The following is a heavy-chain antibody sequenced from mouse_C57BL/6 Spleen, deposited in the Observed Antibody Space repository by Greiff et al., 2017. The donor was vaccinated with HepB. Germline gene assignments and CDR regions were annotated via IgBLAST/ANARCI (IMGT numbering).Heavy chain of an antibody. CDR3: ARSDDYAGCFAY. V-gene: IGHV1-82*01. Sequence: QVQLKESGPGLVKPGASVKISCKASGYAFSSSWMNWVKQRPGKGLEWIGRIYPGDGDTNYNGKFKGKATLTADKSYSTAYMQLSSLTSEDSAVYFWARSDDYAGCFAYWGQGTLVTVSA. CDR2: IYPGDGDT. CDR1: GYAFSSSW. J-gene: IGHJ3*01. D-gene: IGHD2-13*01.